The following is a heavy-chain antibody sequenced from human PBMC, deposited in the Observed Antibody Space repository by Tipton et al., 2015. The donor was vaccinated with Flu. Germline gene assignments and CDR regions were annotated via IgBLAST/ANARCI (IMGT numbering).Heavy chain of an antibody. D-gene: IGHD5-24*01. CDR2: IQSTGRT. CDR3: ARGGYNYAIYWFDP. Sequence: TLSLTCAVSGGSINTNNWWSWIRQPPGKGLEWIGRIQSTGRTNYNPSLRSRVTMSLDASKNQVSLKLTSVTAADTAVYFCARGGYNYAIYWFDPWGQGTLVSVSS. J-gene: IGHJ5*02. V-gene: IGHV4-4*01. CDR1: GGSINTNNW.